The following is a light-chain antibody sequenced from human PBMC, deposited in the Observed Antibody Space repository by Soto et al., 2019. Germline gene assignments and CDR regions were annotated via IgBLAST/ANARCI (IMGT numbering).Light chain of an antibody. CDR3: CSYAGTTTHVI. Sequence: QSALTQPASVSGSPGQSITISCSGSSSDVGTSHLVSWYQQCPGKAPKLMIYEGTKRPSGVSNRFSCSKSANTASLTISGLQPDDQADYYCCSYAGTTTHVIFGGGTQLTVL. CDR1: SSDVGTSHL. J-gene: IGLJ2*01. V-gene: IGLV2-23*01. CDR2: EGT.